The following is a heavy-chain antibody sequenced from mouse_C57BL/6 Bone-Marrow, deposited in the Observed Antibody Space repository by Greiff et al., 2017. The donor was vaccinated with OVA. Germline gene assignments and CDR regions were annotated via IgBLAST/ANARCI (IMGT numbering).Heavy chain of an antibody. CDR1: GFTFSSYG. D-gene: IGHD2-4*01. CDR3: ARQRYDSTGDY. Sequence: EVKLVESGGDLVKPGGSLKLSCAASGFTFSSYGMSWVRQTPDKRLEWVGNISSGGSYTYYPDSVKGLFTISRDNAKNTLYLQMSSLKSEDTAMYYCARQRYDSTGDYWGQGTTLTVSS. V-gene: IGHV5-6*01. J-gene: IGHJ2*01. CDR2: ISSGGSYT.